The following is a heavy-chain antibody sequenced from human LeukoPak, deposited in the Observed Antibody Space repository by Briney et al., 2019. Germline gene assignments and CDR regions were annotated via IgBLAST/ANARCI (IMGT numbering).Heavy chain of an antibody. CDR3: ARQDSGSYRLSAFDI. D-gene: IGHD1-26*01. V-gene: IGHV5-51*01. CDR2: IYPGDSDT. J-gene: IGHJ3*02. CDR1: GYSFTSYW. Sequence: GEPLKISCKGSGYSFTSYWIGWVRQMPGKGLEWMGIIYPGDSDTRYSPSFQGQVTISADKSISTAYLQWSSLKASDTAMYYCARQDSGSYRLSAFDIWGQGTMVTVSS.